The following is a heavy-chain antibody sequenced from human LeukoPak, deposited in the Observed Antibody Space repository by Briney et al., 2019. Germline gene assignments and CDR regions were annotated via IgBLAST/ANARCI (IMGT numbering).Heavy chain of an antibody. Sequence: ASVKVSCKASGYTFTSYGISWVRQAPGQGLEWMGWISAYNGNTNYAQKLQGRVTMTTDTSTSTAYMELSSLRSEDTAVYYCARDSGAPARYSSSWYPRDYYYYGMDVWGQGTTVTVSS. CDR3: ARDSGAPARYSSSWYPRDYYYYGMDV. CDR1: GYTFTSYG. CDR2: ISAYNGNT. J-gene: IGHJ6*02. D-gene: IGHD6-13*01. V-gene: IGHV1-18*01.